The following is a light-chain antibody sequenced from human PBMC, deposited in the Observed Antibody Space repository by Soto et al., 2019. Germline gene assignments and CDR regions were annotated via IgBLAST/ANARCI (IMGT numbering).Light chain of an antibody. CDR1: QDINKW. Sequence: DIQMTQSPSSVSAPVGDRVTISCRASQDINKWLAWYQQKPGKAPKLLISAASTLQSGVPSMFSGSGSGTEFTLTIQSLQPDDIATYYCQQASSFPHTFGQGTKLEIK. CDR3: QQASSFPHT. J-gene: IGKJ2*01. CDR2: AAS. V-gene: IGKV1-12*01.